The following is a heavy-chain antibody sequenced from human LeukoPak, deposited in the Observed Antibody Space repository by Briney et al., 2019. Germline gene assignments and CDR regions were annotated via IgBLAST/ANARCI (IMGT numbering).Heavy chain of an antibody. CDR1: GGSISSSSYY. CDR3: ARQRSYYFDY. J-gene: IGHJ4*02. CDR2: IYYSGST. Sequence: SETLSLTCTVSGGSISSSSYYWGWIRQPPGKGLEWIGSIYYSGSTCYNPSLKSRVTISVDTSKNQFSLKVSSVTAADTAVYYCARQRSYYFDYWGQGTLVTVSS. D-gene: IGHD3-16*02. V-gene: IGHV4-39*01.